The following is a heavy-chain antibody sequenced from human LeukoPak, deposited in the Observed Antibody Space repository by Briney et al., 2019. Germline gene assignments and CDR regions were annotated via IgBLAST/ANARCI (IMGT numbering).Heavy chain of an antibody. D-gene: IGHD5-24*01. CDR1: GGSISGYY. V-gene: IGHV4-59*01. CDR3: ASPRYSYGVPTDY. CDR2: IHHSGST. Sequence: SETLSLTCTVSGGSISGYYWTWIRQPPGKGLEWIGFIHHSGSTKYNPSLKSRVTISLDTSTNQFSLRLSSVTAVDTAVYYCASPRYSYGVPTDYWGQGTLVTVSS. J-gene: IGHJ4*02.